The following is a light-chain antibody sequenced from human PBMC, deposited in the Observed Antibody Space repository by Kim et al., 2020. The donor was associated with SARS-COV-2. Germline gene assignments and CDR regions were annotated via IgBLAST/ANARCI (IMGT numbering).Light chain of an antibody. J-gene: IGKJ2*01. V-gene: IGKV3-15*01. Sequence: VSPGERAPLSCRASQSVSNNLAWYQQKPGQAPRLLIYGASTSATGIPARFRGSGSGTEFTLTISSLQSEDFAVYYCQQYNNWPMYTFGQGTKLEI. CDR3: QQYNNWPMYT. CDR2: GAS. CDR1: QSVSNN.